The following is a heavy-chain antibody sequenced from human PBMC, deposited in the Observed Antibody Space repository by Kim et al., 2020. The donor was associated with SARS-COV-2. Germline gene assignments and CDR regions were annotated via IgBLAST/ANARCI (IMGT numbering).Heavy chain of an antibody. V-gene: IGHV3-48*01. J-gene: IGHJ6*02. CDR1: GFTFSSYS. D-gene: IGHD2-21*02. CDR2: ISSSSSTI. CDR3: ARDSCGGDCFYYYYGMDV. Sequence: GGSLRLSCAASGFTFSSYSMNWVRQAPGKGLEWVSYISSSSSTIYYADSVEGRFTISRDNAKNSLYLQMNSLRAEDTAVYYCARDSCGGDCFYYYYGMDVWGQGTTVTVSS.